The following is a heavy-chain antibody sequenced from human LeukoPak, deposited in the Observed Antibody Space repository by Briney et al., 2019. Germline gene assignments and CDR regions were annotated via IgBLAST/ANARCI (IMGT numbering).Heavy chain of an antibody. Sequence: GSLRLSCAASGFTVSSNHMSWVRQAPGKGLEWVSLIYSDGSTYYADSVKGRFTISRDNSKNTLYLQMNSLRAEDTAVYYCARKYCSGGTCYTGILEYWGQGTLVTVSS. CDR2: IYSDGST. CDR3: ARKYCSGGTCYTGILEY. V-gene: IGHV3-53*01. D-gene: IGHD2-15*01. CDR1: GFTVSSNH. J-gene: IGHJ4*02.